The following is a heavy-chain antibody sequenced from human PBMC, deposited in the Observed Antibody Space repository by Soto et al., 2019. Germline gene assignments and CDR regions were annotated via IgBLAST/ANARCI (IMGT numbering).Heavy chain of an antibody. J-gene: IGHJ6*03. Sequence: PSETLSLTCAVSSGSISSSNWWSWVRQPPGKGLEWIGEIYHSGSTNYNPSLKSRVTISVDKSKNQFSLKLSSVTAADTAVYYCARVVNYYGSGSYWEDYYYYMDVWGKGTTVTVSS. D-gene: IGHD3-10*01. CDR1: SGSISSSNW. CDR2: IYHSGST. V-gene: IGHV4-4*02. CDR3: ARVVNYYGSGSYWEDYYYYMDV.